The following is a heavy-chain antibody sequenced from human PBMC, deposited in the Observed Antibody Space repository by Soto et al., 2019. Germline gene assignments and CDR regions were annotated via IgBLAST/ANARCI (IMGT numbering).Heavy chain of an antibody. CDR3: ARLTALNYYGSGGRWFDP. V-gene: IGHV2-26*01. J-gene: IGHJ5*02. CDR2: IFSNDEK. CDR1: GFSLSNARMG. Sequence: QVTLKESGPVLVKPTETLTLTCTVSGFSLSNARMGVSWIRQPPGKALEWLAHIFSNDEKSYSTSLKSRLTIPKDPSKSQVVLTMTNLDPVHTATYYCARLTALNYYGSGGRWFDPWGQGTLVTVSS. D-gene: IGHD3-10*01.